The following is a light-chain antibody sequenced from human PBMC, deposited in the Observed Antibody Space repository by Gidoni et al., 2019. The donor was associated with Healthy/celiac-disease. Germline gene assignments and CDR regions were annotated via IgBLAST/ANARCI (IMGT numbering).Light chain of an antibody. CDR3: QQRSNWLYT. Sequence: ESVLTQSPATRSVSPGARATLACRASQSVSSYLAWYQQKPGQAPRLLIYDASNRATGIPARFSGSGPGTDFALTISSLGPEDFAVYYCQQRSNWLYTFGQGTKLEIK. CDR1: QSVSSY. CDR2: DAS. J-gene: IGKJ2*01. V-gene: IGKV3D-11*02.